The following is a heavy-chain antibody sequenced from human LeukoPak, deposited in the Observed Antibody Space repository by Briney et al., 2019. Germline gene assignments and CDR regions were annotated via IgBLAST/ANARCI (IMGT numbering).Heavy chain of an antibody. Sequence: GGSLRLSCAASGFTISSSWMSWVRPAPGKGLEWVANIKKDGSEKYYVDSVKGRFTISRDNAKESLYLQMNSLRDEDTAVYYCAKWRTGDSYGYEYWGQGTLVTVSS. V-gene: IGHV3-7*01. CDR1: GFTISSSW. CDR3: AKWRTGDSYGYEY. J-gene: IGHJ4*02. CDR2: IKKDGSEK. D-gene: IGHD5-18*01.